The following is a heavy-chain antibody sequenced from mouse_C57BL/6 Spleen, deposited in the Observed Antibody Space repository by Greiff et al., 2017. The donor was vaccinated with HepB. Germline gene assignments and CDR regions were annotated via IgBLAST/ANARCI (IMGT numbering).Heavy chain of an antibody. D-gene: IGHD1-1*01. V-gene: IGHV1-72*01. Sequence: QVHVKQPGAELVKPGASVKLSCKASGYTFTSYWMHWVKQRPGRGLEWIGRIDPNSGGTKYNEKFKSKATLTVDKPSSTAYMQLSSLTSEDSAVYYCARPLITTVGDAMDYWGQGTSVTVSS. CDR1: GYTFTSYW. CDR2: IDPNSGGT. CDR3: ARPLITTVGDAMDY. J-gene: IGHJ4*01.